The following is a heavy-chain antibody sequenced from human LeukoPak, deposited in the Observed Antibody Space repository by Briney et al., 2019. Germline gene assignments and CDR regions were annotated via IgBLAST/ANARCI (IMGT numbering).Heavy chain of an antibody. CDR2: INPNSGGT. CDR1: GYTFTGYY. D-gene: IGHD3-10*01. Sequence: ASVKVSCKASGYTFTGYYMHWVRQAPGQGLEWMGWINPNSGGTNYAQKFQGRVTMTRHTSISTAYMELSRLRSDDTAVYYCARDPITMVRGVTYYYYYMDVWGKGTTVTVSS. V-gene: IGHV1-2*02. J-gene: IGHJ6*03. CDR3: ARDPITMVRGVTYYYYYMDV.